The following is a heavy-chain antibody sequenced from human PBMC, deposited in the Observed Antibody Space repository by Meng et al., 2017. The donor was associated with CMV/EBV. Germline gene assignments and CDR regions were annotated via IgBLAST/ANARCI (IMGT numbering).Heavy chain of an antibody. V-gene: IGHV4-59*01. J-gene: IGHJ3*02. CDR3: ARERWLQNPPGDAFDI. D-gene: IGHD5-24*01. CDR1: GGSISSYY. CDR2: IYYSGST. Sequence: SETLSLTCTVSGGSISSYYWSWIRQPPGKGLEWIGYIYYSGSTNYNPSLKSRVTISVDTSKNQFSLKLSSVTAADTAVYYCARERWLQNPPGDAFDIWGQGTMVTVSS.